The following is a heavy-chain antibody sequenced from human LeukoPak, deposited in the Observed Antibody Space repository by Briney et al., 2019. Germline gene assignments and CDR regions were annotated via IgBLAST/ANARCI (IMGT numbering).Heavy chain of an antibody. V-gene: IGHV1-18*01. CDR1: GYTFTSYG. D-gene: IGHD1-26*01. J-gene: IGHJ4*02. CDR2: ISAYNGNT. Sequence: ASLKVSCKASGYTFTSYGISWVRQAPGQGLEWMGWISAYNGNTNYAQKLQGRVTMTTDTSTSTAYMELRSLRSDDTAVYYCARASEVGDTILNSFDYWGQGTLVTVSS. CDR3: ARASEVGDTILNSFDY.